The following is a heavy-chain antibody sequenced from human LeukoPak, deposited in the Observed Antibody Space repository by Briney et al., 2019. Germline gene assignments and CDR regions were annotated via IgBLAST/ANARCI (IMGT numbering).Heavy chain of an antibody. J-gene: IGHJ4*02. CDR2: LSAGGGGA. CDR3: AKEKSRRFDFDY. Sequence: GGSLRLSCAASGFICRSYAMSWVRQAPGKGLEWVSSLSAGGGGAYYADSVRGRFTISRDDSKNTLYLQMNSLRVEDTARYYCAKEKSRRFDFDYWGQGTLATVSS. V-gene: IGHV3-23*01. D-gene: IGHD3-10*01. CDR1: GFICRSYA.